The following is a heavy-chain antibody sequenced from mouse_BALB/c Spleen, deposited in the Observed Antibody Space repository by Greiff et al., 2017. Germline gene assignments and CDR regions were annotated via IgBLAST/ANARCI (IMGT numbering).Heavy chain of an antibody. CDR2: IYPGDGDT. CDR3: ARGEKVHFDY. Sequence: VQLQQSGPELVKPGASVKISCKASGYAFSSSWMNWVKQRPGQGLEWIGRIYPGDGDTNYNGKFKGKATLTADKSSSTAYMQLSSLTSVDSAVYFCARGEKVHFDYWGQGTTLTVSS. V-gene: IGHV1-82*01. J-gene: IGHJ2*01. CDR1: GYAFSSSW.